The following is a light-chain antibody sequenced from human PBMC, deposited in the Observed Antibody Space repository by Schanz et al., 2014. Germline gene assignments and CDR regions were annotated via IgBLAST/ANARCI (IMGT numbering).Light chain of an antibody. CDR2: HTD. V-gene: IGLV1-40*01. CDR3: QSYDSSLSGWV. CDR1: SSNIGTGYE. J-gene: IGLJ3*02. Sequence: QSVLTQPPSVSGAPGQSVTISCTGSSSNIGTGYEVHWYQQPPGTPPKLLLYHTDNRPSGVLDRFSGSKSGTSASLAITGLQADDEAVYYCQSYDSSLSGWVFGGG.